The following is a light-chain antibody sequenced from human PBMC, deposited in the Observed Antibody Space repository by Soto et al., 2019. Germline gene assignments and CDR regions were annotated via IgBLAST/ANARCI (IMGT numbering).Light chain of an antibody. CDR2: GAS. CDR1: QSVSSN. V-gene: IGKV3D-15*01. J-gene: IGKJ1*01. CDR3: QQYNNWPLS. Sequence: EIVMTQSPATLSVSPGERATLSCRASQSVSSNLAWYQHKSGQAPRLLIYGASTRATDIPARFSGSGSGTEFTLTISSLQSEDFAVYYCQQYNNWPLSFGQGTKVDIK.